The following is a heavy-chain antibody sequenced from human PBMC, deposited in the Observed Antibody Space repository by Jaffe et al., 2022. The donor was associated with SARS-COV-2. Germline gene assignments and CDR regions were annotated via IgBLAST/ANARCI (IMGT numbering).Heavy chain of an antibody. Sequence: QVQLVESGGGVVQPGRSLRLSCAASGFTFSSYGMHWVRQAPGKGLEWVAVISYDGSNKYYADSVKGRFTISRDNSKNTLYLQMNSLRAEDTAVYYCAKDPTWGWLSGFDIWGQGTMVTVSS. D-gene: IGHD3-10*01. CDR2: ISYDGSNK. CDR3: AKDPTWGWLSGFDI. V-gene: IGHV3-30*18. CDR1: GFTFSSYG. J-gene: IGHJ3*02.